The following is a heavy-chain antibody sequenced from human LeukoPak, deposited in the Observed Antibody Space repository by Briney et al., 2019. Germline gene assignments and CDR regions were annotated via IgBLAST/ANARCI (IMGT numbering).Heavy chain of an antibody. CDR1: NATFDNYW. D-gene: IGHD3-22*01. CDR2: IYPDDSDT. J-gene: IGHJ4*02. CDR3: ARPLHYYDSSEPEWVFDY. V-gene: IGHV5-51*01. Sequence: GGSLQISCNGSNATFDNYWIGWVRQLPGKGLGWMGIIYPDDSDTRYSPSFQGQVTISADKSINTAFLQWGSLKASDTAMYYCARPLHYYDSSEPEWVFDYWGQGTLVTVSS.